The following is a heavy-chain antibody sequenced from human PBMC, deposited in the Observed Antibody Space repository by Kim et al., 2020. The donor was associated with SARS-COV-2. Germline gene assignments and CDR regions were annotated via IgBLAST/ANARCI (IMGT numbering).Heavy chain of an antibody. Sequence: GGSLRLSCAASGFTFSSYSMNWVRQAPGKGLEWVSYISSSSSTIYYADSVKGRFTISRDNAKNSLYLQMNSLRAEDTAVYYCAGARALTFWGQGTLVTVSS. CDR1: GFTFSSYS. CDR2: ISSSSSTI. V-gene: IGHV3-48*04. J-gene: IGHJ4*02. CDR3: AGARALTF.